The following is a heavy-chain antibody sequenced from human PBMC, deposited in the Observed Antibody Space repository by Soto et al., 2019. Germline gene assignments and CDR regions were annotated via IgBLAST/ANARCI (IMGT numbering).Heavy chain of an antibody. D-gene: IGHD3-10*01. CDR1: GYSFTSYW. V-gene: IGHV5-51*01. CDR3: ARRTMVRGVPEHEQYYFDY. CDR2: IYPGDSDT. Sequence: PGESLKISCKGSGYSFTSYWIGWVRQMPGKGLEWMGIIYPGDSDTRYSPSFQGQVTISADKSISTAYLQWSSLKASDTAMYYCARRTMVRGVPEHEQYYFDYWGQGTLVTVSS. J-gene: IGHJ4*02.